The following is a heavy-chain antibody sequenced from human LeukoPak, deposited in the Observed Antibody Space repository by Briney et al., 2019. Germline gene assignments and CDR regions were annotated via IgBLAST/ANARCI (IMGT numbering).Heavy chain of an antibody. CDR3: AVVGTILRDFDY. J-gene: IGHJ4*02. Sequence: SETLSLTCTVSGGSISSSSYYWGWIRQPPGKGLEWIGSIYYSGSTYYNPSLKSRVTISVDTSENQFSLKLSSVTAADTAVYYCAVVGTILRDFDYWGQGTLVTVSS. D-gene: IGHD2-15*01. V-gene: IGHV4-39*01. CDR2: IYYSGST. CDR1: GGSISSSSYY.